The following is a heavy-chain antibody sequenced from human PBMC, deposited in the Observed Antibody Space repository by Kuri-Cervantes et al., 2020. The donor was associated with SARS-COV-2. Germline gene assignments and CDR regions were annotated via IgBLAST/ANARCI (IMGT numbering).Heavy chain of an antibody. V-gene: IGHV3-53*01. CDR2: IYSGGST. D-gene: IGHD3-22*01. Sequence: LSLTCAASGFTVSSNYMSWVRQAPGKGLEWVPVIYSGGSTYYADSVKGRFTISGDNSKNTLYLQMNSLRAEDTAVYYCARGYDSSGYSLDYWGQGTLVTVSS. J-gene: IGHJ4*02. CDR3: ARGYDSSGYSLDY. CDR1: GFTVSSNY.